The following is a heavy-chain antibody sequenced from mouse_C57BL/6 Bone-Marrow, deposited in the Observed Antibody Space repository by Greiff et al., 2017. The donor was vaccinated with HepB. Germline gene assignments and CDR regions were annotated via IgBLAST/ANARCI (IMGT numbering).Heavy chain of an antibody. J-gene: IGHJ3*01. Sequence: VHVKQSGPELVKPGASVKMSCKASGYTFTDYNMHWVKQSHGKSLEWIGYINPNNGGTSYNQKFKDKATLTVDKSSSTAYMQLSSLTSEDSAVYYCARKGTGPFAYWGQGTLVTVSA. CDR3: ARKGTGPFAY. CDR1: GYTFTDYN. D-gene: IGHD4-1*01. V-gene: IGHV1-22*01. CDR2: INPNNGGT.